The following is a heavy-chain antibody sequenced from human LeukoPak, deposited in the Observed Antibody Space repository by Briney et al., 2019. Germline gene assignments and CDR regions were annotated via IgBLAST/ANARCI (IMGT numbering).Heavy chain of an antibody. J-gene: IGHJ4*02. CDR3: AIKPFLR. CDR1: GYALSELS. D-gene: IGHD2/OR15-2a*01. Sequence: GASVKVSCKVSGYALSELSMHWVRQAPGKGLEWMGGLGFQDREPLYAQEFQGRVTLTEDTSTDTTYMELRSLRFEDTAIYYCAIKPFLRWGQGTLVTVSA. CDR2: LGFQDREP. V-gene: IGHV1-24*01.